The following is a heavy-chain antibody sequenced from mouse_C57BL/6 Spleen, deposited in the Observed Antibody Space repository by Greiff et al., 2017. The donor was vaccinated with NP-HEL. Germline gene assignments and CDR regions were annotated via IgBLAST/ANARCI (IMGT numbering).Heavy chain of an antibody. CDR3: ARVYDGYYWYFDV. J-gene: IGHJ1*03. V-gene: IGHV1-55*01. D-gene: IGHD2-3*01. CDR2: IYPGSGST. CDR1: GYTFTSYW. Sequence: QVQLQQPGAELVKPGASVKMSCKASGYTFTSYWITWVKQRPGQGLEWIGDIYPGSGSTNYNEKFMSKATLTVDTSSSTSYMQLSSLTSEDSAVYYCARVYDGYYWYFDVWGTGTTVTVSS.